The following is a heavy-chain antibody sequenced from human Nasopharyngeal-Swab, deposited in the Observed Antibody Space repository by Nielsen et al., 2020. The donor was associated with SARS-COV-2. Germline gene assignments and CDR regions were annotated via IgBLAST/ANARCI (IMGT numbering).Heavy chain of an antibody. CDR3: ARSYYYDSSGYFG. CDR2: IYFSGST. CDR1: GGSVSSSTYY. J-gene: IGHJ4*02. Sequence: GSLRLSCAVSGGSVSSSTYYWGWLRQPPGKGLEWIGSIYFSGSTYYNPSLKSRLTISADTSKNQFSLRLTSVTAADTAVYYCARSYYYDSSGYFGWGQGTLVTVSS. V-gene: IGHV4-39*01. D-gene: IGHD3-22*01.